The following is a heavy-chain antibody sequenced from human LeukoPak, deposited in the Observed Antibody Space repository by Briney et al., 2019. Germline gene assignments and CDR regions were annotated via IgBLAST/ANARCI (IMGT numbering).Heavy chain of an antibody. CDR1: GGSISSYY. CDR2: IYYSGST. D-gene: IGHD3-10*01. J-gene: IGHJ4*02. Sequence: PSETLSFTCTVSGGSISSYYWSWIRQPPGKGLEWIGYIYYSGSTNYNPSLKSRGTISEDTAKNQFSLKLSSVTAADTAVYYCALHPSAPYLFDFWGQGTLVTVSS. V-gene: IGHV4-59*08. CDR3: ALHPSAPYLFDF.